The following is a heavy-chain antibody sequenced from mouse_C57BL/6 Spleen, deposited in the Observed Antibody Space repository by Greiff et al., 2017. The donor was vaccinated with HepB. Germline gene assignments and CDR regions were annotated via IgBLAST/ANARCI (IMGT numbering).Heavy chain of an antibody. J-gene: IGHJ1*03. CDR3: ARSDGSSAYWYFDV. CDR2: IDPSDSYT. Sequence: QVQLQQPGAELVMPGASVKLSCKASGYTFTSYWMHWVKQRPGQGLEWIGEIDPSDSYTNYNQKFKGKSTLTVDKSSSTAYMQLSSLTSEDSAVYYGARSDGSSAYWYFDVWGTGTTVTVSS. D-gene: IGHD1-1*01. V-gene: IGHV1-69*01. CDR1: GYTFTSYW.